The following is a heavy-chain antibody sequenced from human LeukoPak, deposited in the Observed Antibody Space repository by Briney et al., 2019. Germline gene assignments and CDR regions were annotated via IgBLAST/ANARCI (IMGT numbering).Heavy chain of an antibody. Sequence: GESLKISCKGAGYIFSNNCSAGLGQMPGKGLEGMAIIYPGDSDTRSRPSFQGQVTISADKSISTAYLQWSSLRASATAMYYCARRRYHDSSGYYPFDSWGQGTLVTVSS. D-gene: IGHD3-22*01. V-gene: IGHV5-51*01. CDR2: IYPGDSDT. J-gene: IGHJ4*02. CDR1: GYIFSNNC. CDR3: ARRRYHDSSGYYPFDS.